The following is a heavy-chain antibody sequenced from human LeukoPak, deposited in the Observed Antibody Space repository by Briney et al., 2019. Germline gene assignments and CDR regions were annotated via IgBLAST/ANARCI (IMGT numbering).Heavy chain of an antibody. CDR3: AKTVGATDYYGMDV. Sequence: PGGSLRLSCAASGFTVSSNYMSWVRQAPGKGLEWVSVIYSGGSTYYADSVKGRFTISRDNSKNTLYLQMNSLRAEDTAVYYCAKTVGATDYYGMDVWGQGTTVTVSS. CDR1: GFTVSSNY. D-gene: IGHD1-26*01. J-gene: IGHJ6*02. CDR2: IYSGGST. V-gene: IGHV3-53*01.